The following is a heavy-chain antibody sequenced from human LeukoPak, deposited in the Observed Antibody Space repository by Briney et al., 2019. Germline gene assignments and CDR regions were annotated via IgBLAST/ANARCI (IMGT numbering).Heavy chain of an antibody. CDR3: ARVWSSGWYGGDYFDY. V-gene: IGHV3-7*01. J-gene: IGHJ4*02. Sequence: GGSLRLSCAASGFTFSSYWMSWVRQAPGKGLEWVANIKQDGSEKCYVDSVKGRFTISGDNAKNSLYLQMNSLRAEDTAVYYCARVWSSGWYGGDYFDYWGQGTLVTVSS. CDR1: GFTFSSYW. CDR2: IKQDGSEK. D-gene: IGHD6-19*01.